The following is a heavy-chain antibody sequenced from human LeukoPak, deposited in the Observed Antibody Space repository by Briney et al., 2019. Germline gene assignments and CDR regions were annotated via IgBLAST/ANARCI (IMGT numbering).Heavy chain of an antibody. CDR2: IYYSGST. CDR1: GGSVSSGSYY. D-gene: IGHD6-19*01. J-gene: IGHJ5*02. CDR3: ARGGIAVYFDP. V-gene: IGHV4-61*01. Sequence: SETLSLTCTVSGGSVSSGSYYWSWIRQPPGKGLEWIGYIYYSGSTNYNPSLKSRVTISVDTSKNQFSLKLSSVTAADTAVCYCARGGIAVYFDPWGQGTLVTVSS.